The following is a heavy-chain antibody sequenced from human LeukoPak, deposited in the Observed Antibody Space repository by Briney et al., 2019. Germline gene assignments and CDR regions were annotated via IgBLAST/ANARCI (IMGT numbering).Heavy chain of an antibody. CDR3: ARDSLGYCSSTSCPQYYYYDMDV. Sequence: ASVKVSCKASGYTFTSYGISWVRQAPGQGLEWMGWISAYNGNTNYAQKLQGRVTMTTDTSTSTAYMGLRSLRSDDTAVYYCARDSLGYCSSTSCPQYYYYDMDVWGQGTTVTVSS. CDR1: GYTFTSYG. J-gene: IGHJ6*02. CDR2: ISAYNGNT. V-gene: IGHV1-18*01. D-gene: IGHD2-2*01.